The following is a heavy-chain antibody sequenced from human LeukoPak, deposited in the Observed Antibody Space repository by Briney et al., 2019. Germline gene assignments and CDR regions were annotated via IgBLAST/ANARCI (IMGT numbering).Heavy chain of an antibody. CDR2: INPNSGGT. V-gene: IGHV1-2*02. J-gene: IGHJ6*03. CDR3: ARVEYSGSYYSYYYYYYMDV. CDR1: GYTFTGYY. Sequence: ASVKVSCKASGYTFTGYYMHWVRQAPGQGLEWMGWINPNSGGTNYAQKFQGRVTMTRDTSISTAYMELSRLRSDDTAVYYCARVEYSGSYYSYYYYYYMDVWGKGTTVTISS. D-gene: IGHD1-26*01.